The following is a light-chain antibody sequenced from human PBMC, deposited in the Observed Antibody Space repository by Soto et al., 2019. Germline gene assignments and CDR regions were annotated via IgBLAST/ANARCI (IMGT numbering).Light chain of an antibody. CDR3: QQSYSTPTWT. V-gene: IGKV1-39*01. Sequence: DIQMTQSPSSLSASVGDRVTITCRASQSIYTYLIWYQQKPGRALKLLIHGASSLQSGVPSRFSGGGSGTDFTLPISSLQPEDFATYYCQQSYSTPTWTFGQGTRVEIK. CDR1: QSIYTY. CDR2: GAS. J-gene: IGKJ1*01.